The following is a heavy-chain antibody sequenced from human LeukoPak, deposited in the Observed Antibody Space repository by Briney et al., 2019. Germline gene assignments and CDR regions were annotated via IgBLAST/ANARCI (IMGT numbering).Heavy chain of an antibody. V-gene: IGHV3-53*01. CDR1: GFTVSSNY. CDR3: TRDQHYNLWSGYPCFDY. D-gene: IGHD3-3*01. Sequence: QPGGSLRLSCAASGFTVSSNYMSWVRQAPGKGLEWVSVIYSGGSTYYADSVKGRFTISRDNAKNSLYLQMNSLRDEDTAVYYCTRDQHYNLWSGYPCFDYWGQGTLVTVSS. J-gene: IGHJ4*02. CDR2: IYSGGST.